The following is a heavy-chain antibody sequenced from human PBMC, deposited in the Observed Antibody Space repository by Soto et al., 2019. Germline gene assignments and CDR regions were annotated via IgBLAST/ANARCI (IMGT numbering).Heavy chain of an antibody. J-gene: IGHJ4*02. CDR2: IIPIFGTA. D-gene: IGHD1-7*01. CDR1: GGTFSSYA. Sequence: QVQLVQSGAEVKKPGSSVKVSCKASGGTFSSYAISWVRQAPGQVLEWMGGIIPIFGTANYAQKLQGRVTITADESTSTAYMELSILISEDTAVYYCAMVEQELELPNYWGQGTLVTASS. V-gene: IGHV1-69*01. CDR3: AMVEQELELPNY.